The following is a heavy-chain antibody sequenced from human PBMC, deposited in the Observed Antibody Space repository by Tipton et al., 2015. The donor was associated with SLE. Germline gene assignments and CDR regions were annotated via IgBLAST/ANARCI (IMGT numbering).Heavy chain of an antibody. CDR2: ISAYNGNA. CDR3: ARGRTRRNDAYDI. J-gene: IGHJ3*02. D-gene: IGHD1-1*01. CDR1: GYTFSNYQ. Sequence: QLVQSGAEVKKPGASVKVSCKTSGYTFSNYQITWVRQAPGQGLEWMGWISAYNGNAYYAQKVQGRVTMTTDTSTNTAYMELRSLRSDDTAVYYCARGRTRRNDAYDIWGQGTLVTVPS. V-gene: IGHV1-18*01.